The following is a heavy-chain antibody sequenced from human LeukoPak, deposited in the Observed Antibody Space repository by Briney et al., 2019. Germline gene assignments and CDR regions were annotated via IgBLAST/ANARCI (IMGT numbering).Heavy chain of an antibody. D-gene: IGHD3-9*01. J-gene: IGHJ6*02. CDR2: ITDSGSTT. CDR1: GFTFRNYN. CDR3: ARSIGLTGGGVDV. Sequence: PGGSLRLSCAASGFTFRNYNMNWVRQAPGKGLEWVSNITDSGSTTHYADSVNGRFTISRDNAKNTLYLQMNSLRAEDSAVYYCARSIGLTGGGVDVWGRGTTVTVSS. V-gene: IGHV3-11*01.